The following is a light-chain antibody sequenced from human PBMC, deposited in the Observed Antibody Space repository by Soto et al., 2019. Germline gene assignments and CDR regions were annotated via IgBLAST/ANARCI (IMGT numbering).Light chain of an antibody. CDR3: QQYYSFPRT. CDR1: QSLNSL. Sequence: DSQMTQSPSTRSASVGDRVTITCRASQSLNSLLAWYQQKPGRAPKLLIYAASTLQSGVPSRFSGSGSGTDFTLTISCLQSEDFATYYCQQYYSFPRTFGQGTKVDIK. V-gene: IGKV1-5*01. J-gene: IGKJ1*01. CDR2: AAS.